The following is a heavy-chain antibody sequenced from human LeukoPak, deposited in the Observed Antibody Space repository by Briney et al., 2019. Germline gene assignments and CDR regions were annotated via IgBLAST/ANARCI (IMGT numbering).Heavy chain of an antibody. CDR1: GFTFSSYS. D-gene: IGHD1-26*01. CDR2: ISSNSSYI. CDR3: ARGGGSYPFFDY. Sequence: GGSLRLSCAASGFTFSSYSMNWVRQAPGKGLEWVSSISSNSSYIYYADSVKGRFTISRDNAKNSLYLQMNSLRAEDTAVYYCARGGGSYPFFDYWGQGVLVTVSS. V-gene: IGHV3-21*01. J-gene: IGHJ4*02.